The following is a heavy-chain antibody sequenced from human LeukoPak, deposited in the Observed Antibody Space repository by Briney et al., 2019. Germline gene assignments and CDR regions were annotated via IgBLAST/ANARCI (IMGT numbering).Heavy chain of an antibody. V-gene: IGHV1-8*01. CDR3: ARLELRVRNYYYYMDV. CDR1: GYTFTSYD. Sequence: ASVKVSCKASGYTFTSYDINWVRQATGQGLEWMGWMNPNSGNTGYAQKFQGRVTMTRNTSIGTAYMELSSLRSKDTAVYYCARLELRVRNYYYYMDVWGKGTTVTVSS. D-gene: IGHD1-7*01. J-gene: IGHJ6*03. CDR2: MNPNSGNT.